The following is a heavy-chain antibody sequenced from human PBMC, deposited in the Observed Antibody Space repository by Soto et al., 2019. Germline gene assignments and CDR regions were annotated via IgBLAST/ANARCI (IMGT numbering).Heavy chain of an antibody. CDR2: IFYSGST. CDR3: ARAPGDYFDY. V-gene: IGHV4-31*03. CDR1: GGSISSGSYY. J-gene: IGHJ4*02. Sequence: QVQLQESGPGLVKPSQTLSLTCTVSGGSISSGSYYWSWIRQHPGKGLEWIGYIFYSGSTFYNPSLKSRIAISVDTSMNQFSLKLSSVTAADTVVYYCARAPGDYFDYWGQGTLVTVSS.